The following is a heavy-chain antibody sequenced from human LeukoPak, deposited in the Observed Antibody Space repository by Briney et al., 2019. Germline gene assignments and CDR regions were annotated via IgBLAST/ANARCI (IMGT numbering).Heavy chain of an antibody. CDR3: ARDRSGGNWFDP. D-gene: IGHD3-16*01. CDR1: GFTFSSYG. Sequence: GGSLRLSCAASGFTFSSYGMNWVRQAPGKGLEWVSSISSSSSYIYYADSVKGRFTISRDNAKNSLYLQMNSLRAEDTAVYYWARDRSGGNWFDPWGQGTLVTVSS. J-gene: IGHJ5*02. V-gene: IGHV3-21*01. CDR2: ISSSSSYI.